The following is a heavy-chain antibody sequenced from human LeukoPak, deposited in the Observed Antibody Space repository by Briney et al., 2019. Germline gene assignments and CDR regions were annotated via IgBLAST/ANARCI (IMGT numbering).Heavy chain of an antibody. CDR1: GFAVTSNF. D-gene: IGHD4-23*01. CDR3: AGSAVTNLDS. J-gene: IGHJ4*02. V-gene: IGHV3-66*01. Sequence: GGSRCLSCAASGFAVTSNFMSWVSQAPGKGLEWVSVIHSGGTTYYADSVKGRFTISRDISKNALYLQMNSLRGDDTAVYYCAGSAVTNLDSWGQGTLVTVSS. CDR2: IHSGGTT.